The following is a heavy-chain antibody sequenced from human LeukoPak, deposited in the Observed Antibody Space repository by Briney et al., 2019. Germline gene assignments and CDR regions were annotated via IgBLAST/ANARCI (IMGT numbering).Heavy chain of an antibody. CDR2: IHTGGST. V-gene: IGHV3-66*01. CDR1: GFIVSGNF. J-gene: IGHJ4*02. Sequence: GGSLRLSCAISGFIVSGNFMNWVRQAPGKGLEWVSVIHTGGSTYYADSVKGRFIISRDISKNTLYLQMNNLRADDTAVYYCARARDLDYWGQGTLVTVSS. CDR3: ARARDLDY.